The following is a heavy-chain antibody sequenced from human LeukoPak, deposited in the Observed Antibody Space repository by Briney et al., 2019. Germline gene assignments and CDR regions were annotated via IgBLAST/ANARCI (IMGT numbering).Heavy chain of an antibody. V-gene: IGHV3-23*01. CDR2: ISGSGGST. Sequence: GGSLRLSCAASGFTFSSYAMSWVRQPPGKGREWVSAISGSGGSTYYADSVKGLFTLSRATSNNTLCLQLHTLRPEHTAVYYCAKDKQWLRGTGVFDYWGQGTLVTVSS. CDR3: AKDKQWLRGTGVFDY. CDR1: GFTFSSYA. J-gene: IGHJ4*02. D-gene: IGHD5-12*01.